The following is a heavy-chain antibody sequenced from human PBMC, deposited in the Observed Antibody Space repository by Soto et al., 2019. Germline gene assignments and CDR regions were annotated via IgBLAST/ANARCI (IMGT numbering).Heavy chain of an antibody. D-gene: IGHD5-12*01. Sequence: PSETLSLTCTVSGGSISSGGYYWSWIRQHPGKGLEWIGYIYYSGSTYYNPSLKSRVTISVDTSKNQFSLKLSSVTAADTAVYYCAREIPHSGYDLWGQGTLVTVSS. CDR2: IYYSGST. V-gene: IGHV4-31*03. CDR3: AREIPHSGYDL. J-gene: IGHJ4*02. CDR1: GGSISSGGYY.